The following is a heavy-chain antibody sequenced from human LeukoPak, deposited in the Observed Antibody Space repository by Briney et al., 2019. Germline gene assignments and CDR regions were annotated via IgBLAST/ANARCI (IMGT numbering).Heavy chain of an antibody. Sequence: GGSLRLACAASGFTLTGHCTHSFRQPPSKGLTWVSRNKYDGSESYYADSVKGRFTISRDNAKNTLYLQMNSLRVEDTAVYYCAKSDWFDPWGQGTLVTVSS. J-gene: IGHJ5*02. V-gene: IGHV3-74*01. CDR1: GFTLTGHC. CDR3: AKSDWFDP. CDR2: NKYDGSES.